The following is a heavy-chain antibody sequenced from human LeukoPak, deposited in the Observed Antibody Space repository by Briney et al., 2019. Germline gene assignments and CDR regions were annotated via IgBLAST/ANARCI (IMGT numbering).Heavy chain of an antibody. D-gene: IGHD2-15*01. CDR1: GGSISSSSDY. V-gene: IGHV4-39*07. J-gene: IGHJ5*02. CDR2: IYHSGST. CDR3: ARASCGGGTCYDSRGWFDP. Sequence: PSETLSLTCTVSGGSISSSSDYWGWIRQPPGKGLEWIGSIYHSGSTYYNPFLKSRVTISVDTSKNQFSLKLSSVTAADTAVYYCARASCGGGTCYDSRGWFDPWGQGTLVTVSS.